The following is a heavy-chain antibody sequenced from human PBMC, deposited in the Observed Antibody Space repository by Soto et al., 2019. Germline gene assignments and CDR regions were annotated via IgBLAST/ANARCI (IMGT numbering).Heavy chain of an antibody. CDR3: AISHFCSGGDCTTQSLYYFDY. J-gene: IGHJ4*02. Sequence: QVQLVQSGAEVKKPGASVKVSCKASGYTFTGHHIHWVRQAPGQGLEWVGWINPNTGGTNYAQKFQGRVTMTRDTSISTAYMELSRRRSDDTAVYYCAISHFCSGGDCTTQSLYYFDYWGQGTVVTVPS. CDR2: INPNTGGT. D-gene: IGHD2-21*02. V-gene: IGHV1-2*02. CDR1: GYTFTGHH.